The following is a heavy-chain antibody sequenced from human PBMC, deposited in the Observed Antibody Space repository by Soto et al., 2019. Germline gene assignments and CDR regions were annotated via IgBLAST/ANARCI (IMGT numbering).Heavy chain of an antibody. V-gene: IGHV1-46*03. Sequence: QVQLVQSGAEVKKPGASVKVSCKASGYIFTSYYIHWVRQAPGQGLEWMGLINPSGGTTNYAHKFKEGESKTKETSANSVQHGLDNLQSVDTAQEYCATALHYHDANCYSGHFQHWGQGTLVTVSS. J-gene: IGHJ1*01. CDR2: INPSGGTT. D-gene: IGHD2-21*01. CDR3: ATALHYHDANCYSGHFQH. CDR1: GYIFTSYY.